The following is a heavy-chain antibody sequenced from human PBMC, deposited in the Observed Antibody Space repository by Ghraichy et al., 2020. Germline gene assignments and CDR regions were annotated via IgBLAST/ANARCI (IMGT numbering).Heavy chain of an antibody. CDR3: ARDVPLGSVMAHFDY. V-gene: IGHV3-21*01. Sequence: GGSLRLSCAASGFTFNTYTMNWVCQAPGKGLEWASSISSSSTYIHYADSVKGRVTISRDNAKNSLYLQVNSLRAEDTAVYFCARDVPLGSVMAHFDYWGQGTLVTVSS. CDR1: GFTFNTYT. J-gene: IGHJ4*02. CDR2: ISSSSTYI. D-gene: IGHD3-16*01.